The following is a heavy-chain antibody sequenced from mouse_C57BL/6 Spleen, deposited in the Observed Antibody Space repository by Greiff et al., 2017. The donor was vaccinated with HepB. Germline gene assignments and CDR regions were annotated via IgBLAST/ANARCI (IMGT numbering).Heavy chain of an antibody. V-gene: IGHV1-26*01. CDR1: GYTFTDYY. Sequence: VQLQQSGPELVKPGASVKISCKASGYTFTDYYMNWVKQSHGKSLEWIGDINPNNGGTSYNQKFKGKATLTVDKSYSTAYMELRSLTSEDSAVYYCARGGDYDGDYWGHGPTRTVSS. CDR3: ARGGDYDGDY. CDR2: INPNNGGT. J-gene: IGHJ2*01. D-gene: IGHD2-4*01.